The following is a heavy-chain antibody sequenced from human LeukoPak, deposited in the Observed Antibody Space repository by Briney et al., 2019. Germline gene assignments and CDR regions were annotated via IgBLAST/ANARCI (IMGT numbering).Heavy chain of an antibody. CDR2: ISGSGGST. D-gene: IGHD3-22*01. CDR1: GFTFSNAW. V-gene: IGHV3-23*01. Sequence: GGSLRLSCAASGFTFSNAWMSWVRQAPGKGLEWVSAISGSGGSTYYADSVKGRFTISRDNSKNTLYLQMTSLRVDATAMYYCICYHDSSSYVDYWGQGALVTVS. CDR3: ICYHDSSSYVDY. J-gene: IGHJ4*02.